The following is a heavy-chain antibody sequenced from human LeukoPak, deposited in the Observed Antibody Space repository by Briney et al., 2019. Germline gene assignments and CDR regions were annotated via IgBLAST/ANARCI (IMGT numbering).Heavy chain of an antibody. D-gene: IGHD2-21*01. Sequence: GGSLRLSCAASGFTFSTYPMHWVRQAPGKGLEYVSAISSNGDTTYYANSVKGRFTISRDNSKNTLFLQMGSLRAEDMAVYYCARGGSVIRRLDYWGQGTLVTVSS. V-gene: IGHV3-64*01. CDR3: ARGGSVIRRLDY. J-gene: IGHJ4*02. CDR2: ISSNGDTT. CDR1: GFTFSTYP.